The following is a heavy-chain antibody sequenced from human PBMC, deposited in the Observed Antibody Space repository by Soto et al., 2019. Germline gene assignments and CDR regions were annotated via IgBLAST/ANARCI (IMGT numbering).Heavy chain of an antibody. CDR2: ISYDGSNK. J-gene: IGHJ1*01. Sequence: QVQLVESGGGVVQPGRSLRLSCAASGFTFSSYAMHWVRQAPGKGLEWVAVISYDGSNKYYADSVKGRFTISRDNSKNTRDLQMNSLRAEGTAVYYCAREGPAVAGTFFQHWGQGTVVTVSS. D-gene: IGHD6-19*01. CDR1: GFTFSSYA. CDR3: AREGPAVAGTFFQH. V-gene: IGHV3-30-3*01.